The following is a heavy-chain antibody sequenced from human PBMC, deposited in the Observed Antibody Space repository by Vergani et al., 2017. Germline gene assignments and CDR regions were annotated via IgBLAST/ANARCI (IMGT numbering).Heavy chain of an antibody. Sequence: QVQLVQSGAEVKKPGASVKVSCKASGYTFTGYYMHWVRQAPGQGLEWMGWINPNSGGTNYAQKFQGRVTMTRDTSISTAYMELSRLRSDDTAVYYCARQVAVAGEWWGPYYYYCMNVWSQGSTVTVYS. CDR3: ARQVAVAGEWWGPYYYYCMNV. CDR2: INPNSGGT. J-gene: IGHJ6*02. V-gene: IGHV1-2*02. D-gene: IGHD6-19*01. CDR1: GYTFTGYY.